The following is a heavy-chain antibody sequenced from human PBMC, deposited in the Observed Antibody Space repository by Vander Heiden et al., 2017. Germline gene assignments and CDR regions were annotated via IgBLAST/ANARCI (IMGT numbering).Heavy chain of an antibody. J-gene: IGHJ4*02. V-gene: IGHV3-30-3*01. CDR2: ISYDGSNK. Sequence: QVQLVESGGGVVQPGRSLRLSCAASGFTFSSYAMHWVRQAPGKGLEWVAVISYDGSNKYYADSGKGRFTISRDNSKNTLYLQMNSLRAEDTAVYYCARDRGLELMKPGGFDYWGQGTLVTVFS. D-gene: IGHD1-7*01. CDR1: GFTFSSYA. CDR3: ARDRGLELMKPGGFDY.